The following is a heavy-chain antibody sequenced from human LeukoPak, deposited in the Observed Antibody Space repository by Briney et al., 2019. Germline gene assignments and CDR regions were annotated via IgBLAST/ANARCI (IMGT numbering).Heavy chain of an antibody. V-gene: IGHV1-69*01. CDR3: ASGLQLEPTHY. CDR1: GGTFSSYA. Sequence: GSSVKVSCKASGGTFSSYAISWVRQAPGQGLEWKGGIIPIFGTANYAQKFQGRVTITADESTSTAYMELSSLRSEDTAVYYCASGLQLEPTHYWGQGTLVTVSS. CDR2: IIPIFGTA. D-gene: IGHD1-1*01. J-gene: IGHJ4*02.